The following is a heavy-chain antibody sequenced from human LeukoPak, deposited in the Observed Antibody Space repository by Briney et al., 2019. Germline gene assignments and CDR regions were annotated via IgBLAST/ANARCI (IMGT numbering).Heavy chain of an antibody. J-gene: IGHJ4*02. D-gene: IGHD1-26*01. V-gene: IGHV3-48*01. CDR3: ARDSLGAGTVGATSGY. CDR2: ISSSSSTI. Sequence: GGSLRLSCAASGFTFSSYSMNWVRQAPGKGLEWVSYISSSSSTIYYADSVKGRFTISRDNAKNSLYLQMNSLRAEDTAVYYCARDSLGAGTVGATSGYWGQGTLVTVSS. CDR1: GFTFSSYS.